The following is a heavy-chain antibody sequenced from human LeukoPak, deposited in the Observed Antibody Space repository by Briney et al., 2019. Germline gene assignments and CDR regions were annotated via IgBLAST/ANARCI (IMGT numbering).Heavy chain of an antibody. J-gene: IGHJ1*01. CDR3: ARVRWELFQH. V-gene: IGHV4-61*08. CDR1: GGSVSSGGYY. Sequence: SETLSLTCTVSGGSVSSGGYYWSWIRQPPGKGLEWIGEINHSGSTNYNPSLKSRVTISVDTSKNQFSLKLSSVTAADTAVYYCARVRWELFQHWGQGTLVTVSS. CDR2: INHSGST. D-gene: IGHD1-26*01.